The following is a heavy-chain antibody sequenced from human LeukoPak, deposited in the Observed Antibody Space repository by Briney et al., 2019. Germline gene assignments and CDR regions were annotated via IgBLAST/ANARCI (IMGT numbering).Heavy chain of an antibody. Sequence: SETLSLTRTVSGGSMTTHHWNWIRQTPGKGLEWIGYVFDSGRTKVNPSLTSRVTLSTDTSKNQLSLRLSSVTAADTAVYYCTTIKRGDIFGYFDFWGQGILVTVSS. J-gene: IGHJ4*02. V-gene: IGHV4-59*11. CDR2: VFDSGRT. CDR1: GGSMTTHH. D-gene: IGHD5-18*01. CDR3: TTIKRGDIFGYFDF.